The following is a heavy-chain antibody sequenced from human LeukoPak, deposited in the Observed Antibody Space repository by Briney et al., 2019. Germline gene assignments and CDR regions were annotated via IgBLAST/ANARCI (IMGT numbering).Heavy chain of an antibody. J-gene: IGHJ5*02. V-gene: IGHV4-38-2*02. CDR3: ARDQLYNWNLRWVNWFDL. D-gene: IGHD1-7*01. CDR1: GYSISSGYY. CDR2: IYHSGST. Sequence: SETLSLTCTVSGYSISSGYYWGWIRQPPGKGLEWIGSIYHSGSTYYNPSLKSRVTISVDTSKNQFSLKLSSVTAADTAVYYCARDQLYNWNLRWVNWFDLWGQGTLVTVSS.